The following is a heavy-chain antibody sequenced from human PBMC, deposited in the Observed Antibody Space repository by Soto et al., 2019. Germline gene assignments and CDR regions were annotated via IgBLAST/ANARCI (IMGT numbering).Heavy chain of an antibody. CDR2: IYYSGST. Sequence: SETLSLTCTVSGGSITSSSYYWGWIRQPPGKGLEWIGSIYYSGSTYYNPSLKSRVTISVDTSKNQFSLKLSSVTAADTAVYYCATQEVGGSYVYTFAPWGQGTLVNVPQ. D-gene: IGHD1-26*01. J-gene: IGHJ5*02. CDR3: ATQEVGGSYVYTFAP. V-gene: IGHV4-39*01. CDR1: GGSITSSSYY.